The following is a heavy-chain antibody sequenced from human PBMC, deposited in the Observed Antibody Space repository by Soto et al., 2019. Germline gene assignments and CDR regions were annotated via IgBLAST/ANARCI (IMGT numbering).Heavy chain of an antibody. D-gene: IGHD1-7*01. CDR1: GFTFSRYS. Sequence: EVKLWESGGCLVQPGGSLRLSCAASGFTFSRYSLSWVRQAPGKGLEWVSHITAAEGTTYYADSVRGRFSISRDNSRNTLYLQMNSLRPEDTALYYCAKCIQVNWKYDAFHIWGQGTMVTVAS. CDR2: ITAAEGTT. J-gene: IGHJ3*02. CDR3: AKCIQVNWKYDAFHI. V-gene: IGHV3-23*01.